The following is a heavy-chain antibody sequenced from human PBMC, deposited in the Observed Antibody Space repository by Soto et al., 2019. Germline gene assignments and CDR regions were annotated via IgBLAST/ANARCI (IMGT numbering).Heavy chain of an antibody. J-gene: IGHJ6*02. D-gene: IGHD3-10*01. CDR1: GFTFNTYW. V-gene: IGHV3-74*03. CDR3: TRVVRFGCAEYSYSYGMDG. CDR2: ANSDGSST. Sequence: EVQLVESGGGLVQPGGSLRLSCAASGFTFNTYWMHWVRQAPGKGLVWVSRANSDGSSTTYADSVKGRFTISRDNARNTLYLQMNSLRAEDTAVYYCTRVVRFGCAEYSYSYGMDGWGQGTTVTVSS.